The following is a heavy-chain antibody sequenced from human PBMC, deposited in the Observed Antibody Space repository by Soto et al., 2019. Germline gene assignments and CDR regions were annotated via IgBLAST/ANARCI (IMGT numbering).Heavy chain of an antibody. D-gene: IGHD1-26*01. CDR2: INAGNGNT. CDR3: ARGSPPTFDF. Sequence: ASVKVSCKASGYTFSNYAIHWVRQAPGQRLEWMGWINAGNGNTKSSQKFQGRVTITRDTSASTAYMELSSLRSEDTAVYYCARGSPPTFDFWGQRNLVTFSS. V-gene: IGHV1-3*01. CDR1: GYTFSNYA. J-gene: IGHJ4*02.